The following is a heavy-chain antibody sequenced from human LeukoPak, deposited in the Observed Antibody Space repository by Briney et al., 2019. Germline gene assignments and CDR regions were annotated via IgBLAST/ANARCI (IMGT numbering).Heavy chain of an antibody. CDR1: GFTFDDYA. D-gene: IGHD6-13*01. CDR2: ISWNSGSI. CDR3: AKGYSSSWFDWFDP. V-gene: IGHV3-9*03. Sequence: HPGRSLRLSCAASGFTFDDYAMHWVRQAPGKGLEWVSGISWNSGSIGYADSVKGRFTISRDNAKNSLYLQMNSLRAEDMALCYCAKGYSSSWFDWFDPWGQGTLVTVSS. J-gene: IGHJ5*02.